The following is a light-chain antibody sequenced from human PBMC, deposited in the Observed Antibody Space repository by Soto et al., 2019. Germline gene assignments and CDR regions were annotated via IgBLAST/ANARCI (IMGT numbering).Light chain of an antibody. J-gene: IGKJ5*01. CDR2: DAS. V-gene: IGKV3D-20*02. CDR1: QTVSSNY. CDR3: QQRSSWIT. Sequence: EIVLTQSLAILSVSPGERATLSCRASQTVSSNYLAWCQQRPGQAPRLLIYDASNRATGIPARFSGSGSATDFTLTISSLEPEDFAVYYCQQRSSWITFGQGTRLEIK.